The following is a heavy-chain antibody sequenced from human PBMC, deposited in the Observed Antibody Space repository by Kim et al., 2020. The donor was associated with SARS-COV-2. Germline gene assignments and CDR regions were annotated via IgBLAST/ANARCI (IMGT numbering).Heavy chain of an antibody. CDR2: ISAYNGNT. J-gene: IGHJ6*04. D-gene: IGHD3-9*01. CDR3: ARYTHLQYDILTGYLTPGGYYYYYGMDV. V-gene: IGHV1-18*01. Sequence: ASVKVSCKASGYTFTSYGISWVRQAPGQGLEWMGWISAYNGNTNYAQKLQGRVTMTTDTSTSTAYMELRSLRSDDTAVYYCARYTHLQYDILTGYLTPGGYYYYYGMDVWGKGTTVTVSS. CDR1: GYTFTSYG.